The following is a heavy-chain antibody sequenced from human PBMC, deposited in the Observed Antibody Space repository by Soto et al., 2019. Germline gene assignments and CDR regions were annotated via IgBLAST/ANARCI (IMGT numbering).Heavy chain of an antibody. CDR2: IYWHDDK. CDR1: GFSLSTTGVG. CDR3: AHRGGATVGLYYFGY. D-gene: IGHD3-16*01. J-gene: IGHJ4*02. Sequence: SGPTLVNPTQTLTLTCTFSGFSLSTTGVGVSWIRQPPGKALEWLALIYWHDDKRYSPSLKSRLSITKDTSKTQVVLTMTDMDPVDTAAYYCAHRGGATVGLYYFGYWGQGALVTVSS. V-gene: IGHV2-5*01.